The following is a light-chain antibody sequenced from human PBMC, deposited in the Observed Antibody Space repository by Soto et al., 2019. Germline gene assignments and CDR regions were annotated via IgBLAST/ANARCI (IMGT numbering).Light chain of an antibody. J-gene: IGKJ1*01. CDR3: QHYNSYSEA. CDR2: KAS. CDR1: QTISSW. Sequence: DIQMTQPPSTLSGSVGDRVAITCRVSQTISSWLAWYQQKPGKAPKLLIYKASTLKSGVPSRFSRSGSGTEFTLTISSLQPDDFATYYCQHYNSYSEAFGQGTKGDFK. V-gene: IGKV1-5*03.